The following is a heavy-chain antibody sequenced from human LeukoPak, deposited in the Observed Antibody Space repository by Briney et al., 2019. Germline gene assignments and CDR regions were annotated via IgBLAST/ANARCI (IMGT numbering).Heavy chain of an antibody. V-gene: IGHV4-59*01. CDR2: IYYSGST. Sequence: SETLSLTCTVSGGSISSYYWSWIRQPPGKGLEWIGYIYYSGSTNYNPSLKSRVTISVDTSKNQFSLKLSSVTAADTAVYYCARDSGSGYGMDVWGQGTTVTVSS. CDR1: GGSISSYY. J-gene: IGHJ6*02. D-gene: IGHD1-26*01. CDR3: ARDSGSGYGMDV.